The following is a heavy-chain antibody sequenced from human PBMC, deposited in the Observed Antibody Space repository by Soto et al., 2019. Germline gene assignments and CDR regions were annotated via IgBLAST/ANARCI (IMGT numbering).Heavy chain of an antibody. Sequence: EVQLLESGGGLVQPGGSLRLSCAASGFTFNNYAMTWVRQAPGTGLEWVSTISGSDDRTYNADSVKGRLTISRDNSKNALYLQMSSLRAEDTALYYCVKDWTGDTCPCMDVWGQGTTVTVSS. V-gene: IGHV3-23*01. CDR1: GFTFNNYA. J-gene: IGHJ6*01. CDR3: VKDWTGDTCPCMDV. D-gene: IGHD2-8*02. CDR2: ISGSDDRT.